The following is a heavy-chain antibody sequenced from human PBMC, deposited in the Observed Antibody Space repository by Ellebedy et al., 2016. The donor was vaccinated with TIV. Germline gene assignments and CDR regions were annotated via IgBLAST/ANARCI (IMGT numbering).Heavy chain of an antibody. CDR2: INRDGSTT. CDR3: ARDQSADY. CDR1: GFDFTDYW. V-gene: IGHV3-74*01. Sequence: PGGSLRLSCTASGFDFTDYWMHWVRQAPGKGLVWVSRINRDGSTTIYADSVKGRFTISRDNALNTLYLQMSSLSAEDTAVYYCARDQSADYWGRGTLVSVSS. J-gene: IGHJ4*02.